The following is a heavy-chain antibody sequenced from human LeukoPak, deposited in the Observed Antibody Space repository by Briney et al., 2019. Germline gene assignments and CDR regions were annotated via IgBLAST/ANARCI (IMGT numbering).Heavy chain of an antibody. CDR1: GFTFSSYA. V-gene: IGHV3-23*01. CDR2: ISGSGGST. CDR3: AREFSGSSSWFPLDY. D-gene: IGHD6-13*01. Sequence: PGGSLRLSCAASGFTFSSYAMSWVRQAPGKGLRWVSAISGSGGSTYYADSVKGRFTISRDNSKNTLYLQMNSLRAEDTAVYYCAREFSGSSSWFPLDYWGQGTLVTVSS. J-gene: IGHJ4*02.